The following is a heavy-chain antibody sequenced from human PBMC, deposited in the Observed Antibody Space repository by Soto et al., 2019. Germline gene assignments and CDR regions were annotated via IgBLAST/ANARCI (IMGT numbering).Heavy chain of an antibody. CDR2: IYYGGST. Sequence: RLCRSCAVSGGSISSGGYYWSWIRQHPGKGLEWIGYIYYGGSTYYNPSLKSRATISGDTSKNQFSLKLSSVTAADTAVYYCARGGYYYENSGQNAYDYWGQGIPVTVSS. CDR1: GGSISSGGYY. J-gene: IGHJ4*01. V-gene: IGHV4-31*11. D-gene: IGHD3-22*01. CDR3: ARGGYYYENSGQNAYDY.